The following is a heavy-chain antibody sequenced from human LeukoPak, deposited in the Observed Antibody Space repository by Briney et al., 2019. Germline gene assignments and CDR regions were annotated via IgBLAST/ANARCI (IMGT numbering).Heavy chain of an antibody. V-gene: IGHV3-21*01. CDR3: ARKGQGDSWAFDI. D-gene: IGHD3-16*01. CDR2: VSSSSSYI. J-gene: IGHJ3*02. Sequence: GGSLRLSCAASGFTFSSYSMNWVRQAPGKGLEWVSSVSSSSSYIYYADSVKGRFTISRDNAKNSLYLQMNSLRAEDTAVYYCARKGQGDSWAFDIWGQGTMVTVSS. CDR1: GFTFSSYS.